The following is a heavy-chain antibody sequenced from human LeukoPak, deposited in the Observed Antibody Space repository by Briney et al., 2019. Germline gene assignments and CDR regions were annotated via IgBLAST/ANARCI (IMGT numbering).Heavy chain of an antibody. CDR2: ISYSGST. V-gene: IGHV4-59*01. Sequence: PSETLSLTCTVSGGSISGYYWTWIRQPPGKGLEWIGYISYSGSTNYNPSLQSRVTVSVDSSKNQFSLQLSTVTAADTATYYCASGTYGTLFFWGQGTLVPVSS. J-gene: IGHJ4*02. CDR1: GGSISGYY. D-gene: IGHD1-14*01. CDR3: ASGTYGTLFF.